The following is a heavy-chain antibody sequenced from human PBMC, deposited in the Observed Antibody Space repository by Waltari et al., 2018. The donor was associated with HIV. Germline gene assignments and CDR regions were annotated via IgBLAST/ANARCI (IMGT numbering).Heavy chain of an antibody. D-gene: IGHD3-10*01. CDR1: GLTFTRSW. Sequence: EVQLVESGGNLVQPGGSLRLSCAVSGLTFTRSWMHWVRQAPGKGLAWVSRINSDGSSIRYADSVKGRFTISRDNAKNTLYLQMNSLRDEDTAVYYCAKEAGDRGYFQHWGQGTLVTVSS. CDR2: INSDGSSI. CDR3: AKEAGDRGYFQH. J-gene: IGHJ1*01. V-gene: IGHV3-74*01.